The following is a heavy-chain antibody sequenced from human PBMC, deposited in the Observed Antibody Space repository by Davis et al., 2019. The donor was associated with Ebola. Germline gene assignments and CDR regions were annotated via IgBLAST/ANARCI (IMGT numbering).Heavy chain of an antibody. CDR3: VRDRLRADR. CDR2: IWFDGSNK. V-gene: IGHV3-33*07. D-gene: IGHD4-17*01. CDR1: GFIFSSYD. J-gene: IGHJ5*02. Sequence: GESLKISCAASGFIFSSYDMYWVRQVPGKGLEWVSLIWFDGSNKYYADSVKGRVTISRDNSRNTLYLQMNSLRAEDTAVYYCVRDRLRADRWGQGTQVSVSS.